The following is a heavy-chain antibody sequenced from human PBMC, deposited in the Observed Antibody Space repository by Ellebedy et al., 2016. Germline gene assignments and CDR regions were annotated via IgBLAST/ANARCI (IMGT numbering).Heavy chain of an antibody. D-gene: IGHD5-12*01. CDR1: GFTFSSYS. V-gene: IGHV3-48*04. J-gene: IGHJ4*02. CDR3: AREGYSALDY. CDR2: ISSSGKTI. Sequence: GGSLRLSXAASGFTFSSYSMNWVRQAPGKGLEWISYISSSGKTIYYADSVKGRFTISRDNAKNSLYLQMNSLRVEDTAVYYCAREGYSALDYWGQGTLVTVSS.